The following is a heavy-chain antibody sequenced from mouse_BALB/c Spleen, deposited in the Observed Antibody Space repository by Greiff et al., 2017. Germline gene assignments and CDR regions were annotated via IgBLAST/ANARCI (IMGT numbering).Heavy chain of an antibody. CDR3: AREYGSSYDYAMDY. D-gene: IGHD1-1*01. CDR1: GFTFSSYA. J-gene: IGHJ4*01. V-gene: IGHV5-9-4*01. Sequence: EVMLVESGGGLVKPGGSLKLSCAASGFTFSSYAMSWVRQSPEKRLEWVAEISSGGSYTYYPDTVTGRFTISRDNAKNTLYLEMSSLRSEDTAMYYCAREYGSSYDYAMDYWGQGTSVTVSS. CDR2: ISSGGSYT.